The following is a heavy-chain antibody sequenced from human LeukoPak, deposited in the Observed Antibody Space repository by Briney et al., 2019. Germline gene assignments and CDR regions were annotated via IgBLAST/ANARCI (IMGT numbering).Heavy chain of an antibody. CDR1: GGSISSGGYY. D-gene: IGHD6-6*01. Sequence: SQTLSLTCTVSGGSISSGGYYWSWIRQLPEKGLEWIGYIYYSGSTYYNPSLKSRVTISVDTSKNQFSLKLSSVTAADTAVYYCARGQLGGWFDPWGQGTLVTVSS. V-gene: IGHV4-31*03. CDR3: ARGQLGGWFDP. CDR2: IYYSGST. J-gene: IGHJ5*02.